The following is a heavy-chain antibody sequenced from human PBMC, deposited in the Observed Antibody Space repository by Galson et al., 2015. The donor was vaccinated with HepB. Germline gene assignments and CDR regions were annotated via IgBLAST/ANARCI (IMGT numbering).Heavy chain of an antibody. CDR1: GFTFSNAW. D-gene: IGHD1-26*01. CDR2: IKSKTDGGTT. CDR3: TTGWEVHYYGMDV. J-gene: IGHJ6*02. V-gene: IGHV3-15*01. Sequence: SLRLSCAASGFTFSNAWMSWVRQAPGKGLEWVGRIKSKTDGGTTDYAAPVKGRFTISRDDSKNTLYLQMNSLKTEDTAVYYCTTGWEVHYYGMDVWGQGTTVTVSS.